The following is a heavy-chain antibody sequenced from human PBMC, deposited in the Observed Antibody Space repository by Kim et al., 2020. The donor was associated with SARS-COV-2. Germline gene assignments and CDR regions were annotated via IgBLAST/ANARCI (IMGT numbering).Heavy chain of an antibody. D-gene: IGHD6-19*01. Sequence: DSGKGRFTISRDNSKNTLYLQMNNLRAEDTAVYYCTQRTAVSGSRGKAFDYWGQGTLVTVSS. J-gene: IGHJ4*02. CDR3: TQRTAVSGSRGKAFDY. V-gene: IGHV3-23*01.